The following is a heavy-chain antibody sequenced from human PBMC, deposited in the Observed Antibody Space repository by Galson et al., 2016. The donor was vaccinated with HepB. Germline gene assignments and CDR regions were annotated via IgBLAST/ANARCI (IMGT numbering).Heavy chain of an antibody. Sequence: SVKVSCKASGYTFSSYGISWVRQAPGQGLEWVGWISAYNDNTNYAQKLQVRVTMTTDTSTSTAYMELRSLKSDDTAVDYCARDLGWEPPLYAMDVWGQGTTVTVSS. D-gene: IGHD1-14*01. CDR2: ISAYNDNT. V-gene: IGHV1-18*01. CDR1: GYTFSSYG. CDR3: ARDLGWEPPLYAMDV. J-gene: IGHJ6*02.